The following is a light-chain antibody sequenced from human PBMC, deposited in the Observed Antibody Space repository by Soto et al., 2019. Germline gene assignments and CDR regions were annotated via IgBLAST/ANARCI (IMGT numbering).Light chain of an antibody. CDR2: EVS. V-gene: IGLV2-14*01. J-gene: IGLJ3*02. Sequence: QSALTQPASVSGSLGQSITISCTGTSSDIGGYKYVSWYQQHPGKAPKLIIFEVSNRPPGVSDRFSGSNSGNTASLTISGLQAEDEADYYCTSYSRYRVLVFGGGTKVTV. CDR3: TSYSRYRVLV. CDR1: SSDIGGYKY.